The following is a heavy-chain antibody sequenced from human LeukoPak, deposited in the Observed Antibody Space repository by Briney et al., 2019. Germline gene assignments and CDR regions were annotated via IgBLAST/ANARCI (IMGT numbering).Heavy chain of an antibody. CDR3: ARGSWIQLLDY. CDR1: GGSFSGYY. D-gene: IGHD5-18*01. V-gene: IGHV4-34*01. J-gene: IGHJ4*02. Sequence: PAETLSLTCAVYGGSFSGYYWSWIRQPPGKGLEWIGEINHSGSTNYNPSLKSRVTISVDTSKNQFSLKLSSVTAADTAVYYCARGSWIQLLDYWGQGTLVTVSS. CDR2: INHSGST.